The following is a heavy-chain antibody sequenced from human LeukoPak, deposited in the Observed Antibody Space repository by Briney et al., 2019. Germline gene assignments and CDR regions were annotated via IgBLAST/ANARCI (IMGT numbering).Heavy chain of an antibody. V-gene: IGHV3-11*01. J-gene: IGHJ4*02. CDR3: AKAFTTITARFDD. D-gene: IGHD6-6*01. CDR2: ISSSGSTI. CDR1: GFTFSDYY. Sequence: SGGSLRLSCAASGFTFSDYYMSWIRQAPGKGLEWVSYISSSGSTIYYADSVKGRFTISRDNAKNSLYLQMNSLRAEDTAVYYCAKAFTTITARFDDWGQGTPVTVSS.